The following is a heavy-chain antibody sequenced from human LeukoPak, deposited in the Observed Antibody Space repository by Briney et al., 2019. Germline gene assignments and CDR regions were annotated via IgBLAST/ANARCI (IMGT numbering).Heavy chain of an antibody. D-gene: IGHD3-9*01. V-gene: IGHV3-11*01. CDR1: GFTFSDYN. J-gene: IGHJ6*02. Sequence: GGSLRLSCAASGFTFSDYNMNWVRQAPGKGLEWVSYITNGGSTIHHANSVKGRFTISRDNAKKTLYLQMNSLRAEDTAVYYCARSIGLTGGGVDVWGQGTTVTVSS. CDR2: ITNGGSTI. CDR3: ARSIGLTGGGVDV.